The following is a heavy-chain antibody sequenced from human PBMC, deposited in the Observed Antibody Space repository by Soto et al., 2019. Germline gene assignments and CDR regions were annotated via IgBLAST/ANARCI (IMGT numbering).Heavy chain of an antibody. CDR3: ARHDCSSTSCYPHFDS. D-gene: IGHD2-2*01. Sequence: QVQMQESGPGLVKPSETLSLTCTVSGGSISGYYWSWIRQPPGKGLEWFGYIYYSGSTNYNPSLKSRVTISVDTSKNQFSLKLTSETAADTAVYYCARHDCSSTSCYPHFDSWGQGILVTVSS. V-gene: IGHV4-59*08. CDR2: IYYSGST. CDR1: GGSISGYY. J-gene: IGHJ4*02.